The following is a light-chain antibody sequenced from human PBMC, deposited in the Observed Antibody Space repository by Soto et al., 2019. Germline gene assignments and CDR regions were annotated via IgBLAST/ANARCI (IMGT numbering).Light chain of an antibody. CDR3: HQTFLSPPT. Sequence: DIQMTQSPSSLSASVGDRVTTTCRASQTVGDHLNWYQQKPGTAPRLLFSRASRLQSGVPSRFTGSGLATDFTLTISSLQPEDFATYYCHQTFLSPPTFGQGTKVDIK. CDR2: RAS. CDR1: QTVGDH. V-gene: IGKV1-39*01. J-gene: IGKJ1*01.